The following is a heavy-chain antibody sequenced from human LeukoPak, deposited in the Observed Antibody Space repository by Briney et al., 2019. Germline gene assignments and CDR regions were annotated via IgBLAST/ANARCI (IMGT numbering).Heavy chain of an antibody. J-gene: IGHJ5*02. CDR1: GGSISSYY. D-gene: IGHD3-10*01. CDR2: IYYSGST. V-gene: IGHV4-59*01. Sequence: SETLSLTCAVYGGSISSYYWSWIRQPPGKGLEWIGYIYYSGSTNYNPSLKSRVTISVDTSKNQFSLKLSSVTAADTAVYYCARDKRGYYYGSGSYYNSWFDPWGQGTLVTVSS. CDR3: ARDKRGYYYGSGSYYNSWFDP.